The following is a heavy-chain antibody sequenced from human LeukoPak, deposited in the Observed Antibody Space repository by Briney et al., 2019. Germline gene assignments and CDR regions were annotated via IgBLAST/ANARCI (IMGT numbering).Heavy chain of an antibody. Sequence: GGSLRPSCAASGFTFSSYAMHWVRQAPGKGLEWVAVISYDGSNKYYADSVKGRFTISRDNSKNTLYLQMNSLRSEDTAVYYCARGGLGPYCSSTSCASPMDYYYMDVWGKGTTVTVSS. CDR2: ISYDGSNK. V-gene: IGHV3-30-3*01. CDR1: GFTFSSYA. J-gene: IGHJ6*03. CDR3: ARGGLGPYCSSTSCASPMDYYYMDV. D-gene: IGHD2-2*01.